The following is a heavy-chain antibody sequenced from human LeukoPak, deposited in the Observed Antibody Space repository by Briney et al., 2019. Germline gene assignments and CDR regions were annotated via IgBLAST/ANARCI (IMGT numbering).Heavy chain of an antibody. Sequence: SETLSLTCTVSGGSIITTSYYWGWIRQPPGKGLEWIGEINHSRGTNYNPSLKSRVTISVDTSKNQFSLKLTSVTAADTALYYCGRSPGWTIAARPLDFWGQGALVTVSS. J-gene: IGHJ4*02. V-gene: IGHV4-39*07. CDR2: INHSRGT. D-gene: IGHD6-6*01. CDR1: GGSIITTSYY. CDR3: GRSPGWTIAARPLDF.